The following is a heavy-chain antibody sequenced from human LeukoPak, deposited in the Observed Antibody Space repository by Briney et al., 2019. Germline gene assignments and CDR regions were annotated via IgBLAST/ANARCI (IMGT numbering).Heavy chain of an antibody. V-gene: IGHV3-30*03. CDR2: ISFDGGHK. D-gene: IGHD3-9*01. CDR1: GFSFSDYG. CDR3: ARGDHFTGYLQYYFDQ. Sequence: GRSLRLSCAASGFSFSDYGMHWVRQAPVKGLEWVALISFDGGHKYYRDSVKGRFTISRNNYNNTLFLQINDLSAEDSAVYYCARGDHFTGYLQYYFDQWGEGTLVTVSS. J-gene: IGHJ4*02.